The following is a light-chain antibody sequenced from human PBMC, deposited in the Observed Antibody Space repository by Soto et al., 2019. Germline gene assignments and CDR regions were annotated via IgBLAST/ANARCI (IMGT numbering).Light chain of an antibody. Sequence: AIRMTQSPSSLSASTGDRVTNTCPACQGISSYLAWYQHKPGKAAKLLFYAASTVQSGAPAMFDRFGSRGDCTRTISSLQTVDSANYDCQQFNEYPRDITFGGGTKV. J-gene: IGKJ4*01. CDR2: AAS. CDR3: QQFNEYPRDIT. V-gene: IGKV1-8*01. CDR1: QGISSY.